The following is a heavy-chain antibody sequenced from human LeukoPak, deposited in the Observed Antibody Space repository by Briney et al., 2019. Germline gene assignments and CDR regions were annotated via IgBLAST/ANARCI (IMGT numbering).Heavy chain of an antibody. V-gene: IGHV3-48*03. J-gene: IGHJ6*04. CDR1: GFTFSSYE. CDR3: AELGITMIGGV. Sequence: GGSLRLSCAATGFTFSSYEMNWVRQAPGKGLEWVSYISSSGSTIYYADSVKGRFTISRDNAKSSLYLQMNSLRAEDTAVYYCAELGITMIGGVWGKGTTVTISS. CDR2: ISSSGSTI. D-gene: IGHD3-10*02.